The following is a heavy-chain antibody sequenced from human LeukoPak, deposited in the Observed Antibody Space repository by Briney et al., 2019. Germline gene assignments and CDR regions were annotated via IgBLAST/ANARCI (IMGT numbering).Heavy chain of an antibody. CDR1: GFTFSSYA. J-gene: IGHJ1*01. CDR2: ISSSSSYI. D-gene: IGHD6-13*01. V-gene: IGHV3-21*01. Sequence: GGSLRLSCAASGFTFSSYAMHWVRQAPGKGLEWVSSISSSSSYIYYADSVKGRFTISRDNAKNSLYLQMNSLRAEDTAVYYCARHIAAAVYFQHWGQGTLVTVSS. CDR3: ARHIAAAVYFQH.